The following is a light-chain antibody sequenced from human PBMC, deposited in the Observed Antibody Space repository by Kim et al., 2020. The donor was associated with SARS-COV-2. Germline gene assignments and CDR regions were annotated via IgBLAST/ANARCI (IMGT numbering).Light chain of an antibody. CDR3: NSRDSSGNDLV. CDR1: SLRSYY. V-gene: IGLV3-19*01. J-gene: IGLJ3*02. CDR2: GKN. Sequence: SSELTQDPDVSVALGQTVRITCQGDSLRSYYASWYQQKPGQAPVLVIYGKNNRPSGIPDRFSGSSSGNTASLTITGAQAEDEADYYCNSRDSSGNDLVFG.